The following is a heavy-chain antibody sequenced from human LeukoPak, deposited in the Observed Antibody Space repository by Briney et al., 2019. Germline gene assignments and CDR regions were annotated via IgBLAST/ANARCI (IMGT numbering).Heavy chain of an antibody. CDR3: ARVRNYYYSMDV. Sequence: SETLSLTCTVSGDSITNYYWIWIRQPPGKGLEWIGYIHYSGSTNYNPSLKSRVTISVDTSKNQFSLKLSSVTAADTAVYYCARVRNYYYSMDVWGKGTTVTVSS. CDR2: IHYSGST. CDR1: GDSITNYY. V-gene: IGHV4-59*01. J-gene: IGHJ6*03.